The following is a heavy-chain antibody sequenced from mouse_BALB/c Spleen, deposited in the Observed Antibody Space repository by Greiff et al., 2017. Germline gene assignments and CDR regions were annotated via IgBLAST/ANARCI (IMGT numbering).Heavy chain of an antibody. D-gene: IGHD2-14*01. Sequence: EVQLVESGPGLVKPSQSLSLTCTVTGYSITSYYAWNWIRQFPGNKLEWMGYISYSGSTSYNPSLKSRISITRDTSKNQFFLQLNSVTTEDTATYYCARALYYRYDGYAMDYWGQGTSVTVSS. CDR1: GYSITSYYA. CDR3: ARALYYRYDGYAMDY. V-gene: IGHV3-2*02. CDR2: ISYSGST. J-gene: IGHJ4*01.